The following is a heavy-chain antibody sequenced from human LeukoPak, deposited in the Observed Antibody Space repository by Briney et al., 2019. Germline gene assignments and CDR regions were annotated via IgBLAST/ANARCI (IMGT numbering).Heavy chain of an antibody. D-gene: IGHD3-3*01. J-gene: IGHJ4*02. CDR1: GGSVIDTNW. Sequence: SGTLSLTCGVSGGSVIDTNWWTWVRQPPGKGLEWIGEVHLDGRTNYNPSLESRLTMSVDVSENQVSLKLTSVTAADTAVYYCAREGGFYRPLDYSGQGTLVTVSS. CDR2: VHLDGRT. CDR3: AREGGFYRPLDY. V-gene: IGHV4-4*02.